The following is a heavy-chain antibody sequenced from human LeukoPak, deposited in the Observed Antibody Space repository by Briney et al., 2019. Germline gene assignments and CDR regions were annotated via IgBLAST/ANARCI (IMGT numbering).Heavy chain of an antibody. CDR2: IYYSGST. D-gene: IGHD6-19*01. CDR1: GGSISGYY. Sequence: SETLSLTCTVSGGSISGYYWSWIRQPPGKGLEWIGYIYYSGSTNYNPSLKSRVTISVDTSKNQFSLKLSSVTAADTAVYYCAGEYSNDWPGLDYWGQGTLVTVSS. CDR3: AGEYSNDWPGLDY. J-gene: IGHJ4*02. V-gene: IGHV4-59*08.